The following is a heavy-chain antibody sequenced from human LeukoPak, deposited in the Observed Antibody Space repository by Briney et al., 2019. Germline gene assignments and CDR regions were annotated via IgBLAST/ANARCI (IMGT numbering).Heavy chain of an antibody. CDR1: GYTFTGYY. Sequence: ASVKVSRKASGYTFTGYYMHWVRQAPGQGLEWMGWINPNSGGTNYAQKFQGRVTMTRDTSISTAYMELSRLRSDDTAVYYCARDLLGSSGWYFDYWGQGTLVTVSS. CDR3: ARDLLGSSGWYFDY. CDR2: INPNSGGT. D-gene: IGHD6-19*01. V-gene: IGHV1-2*02. J-gene: IGHJ4*02.